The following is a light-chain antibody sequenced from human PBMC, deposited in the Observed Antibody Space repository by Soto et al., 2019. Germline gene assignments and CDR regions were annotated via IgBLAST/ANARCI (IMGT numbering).Light chain of an antibody. J-gene: IGKJ1*01. CDR1: QSISSN. V-gene: IGKV3-15*01. Sequence: IVMTQSPATLSVSPGERATLSCRASQSISSNLAWYQQKPGQAPRLLMYGASTRATGIPARFSGSRSGTDFTLTISSLQSEDFAVYYCQHYNNWPPWTFGQGTKVEIK. CDR3: QHYNNWPPWT. CDR2: GAS.